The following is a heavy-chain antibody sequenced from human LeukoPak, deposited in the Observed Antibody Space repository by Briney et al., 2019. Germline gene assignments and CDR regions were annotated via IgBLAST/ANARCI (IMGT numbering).Heavy chain of an antibody. CDR1: GYTFTGYY. Sequence: ASVKVSCKASGYTFTGYYMHWVRQATGQGLEWMGWMNPNSGNTGYAQKFQGRVTMTRNTSISTAYMELSSLRSEDTAVYYCATSGKRWYYDFWNAYYYYGMDVWGQGTTVTVSS. D-gene: IGHD3-3*01. J-gene: IGHJ6*02. CDR3: ATSGKRWYYDFWNAYYYYGMDV. CDR2: MNPNSGNT. V-gene: IGHV1-8*02.